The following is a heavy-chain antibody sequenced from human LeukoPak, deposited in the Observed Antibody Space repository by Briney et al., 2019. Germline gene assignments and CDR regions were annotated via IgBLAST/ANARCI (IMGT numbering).Heavy chain of an antibody. CDR1: GYTFTGYY. J-gene: IGHJ4*02. V-gene: IGHV1-2*02. CDR2: INPNSGGT. D-gene: IGHD5-18*01. Sequence: ASVKVSCKASGYTFTGYYMHWVRQAPGQGLEWMGWINPNSGGTNYAQKFQGRVTMTRDTSISTAYMELSRLRSDDTAVYYCARERYSYGQRSFDYWDLGTLVTVSS. CDR3: ARERYSYGQRSFDY.